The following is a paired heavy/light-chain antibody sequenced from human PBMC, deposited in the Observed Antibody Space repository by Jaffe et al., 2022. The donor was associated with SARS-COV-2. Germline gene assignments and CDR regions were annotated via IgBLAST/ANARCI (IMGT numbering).Light chain of an antibody. CDR3: LLSYSGAHWV. V-gene: IGLV7-46*01. J-gene: IGLJ3*02. Sequence: QAVVTQEPSLTVSPGGTVTLTCGSSTGAVTSGHYPYWFQQKPGQAPRTLIYDTSNKHSWTPARFSGSLLGGKAALTLSGAQPEDEAEYYCLLSYSGAHWVFGGGTKLTVL. CDR2: DTS. CDR1: TGAVTSGHY.
Heavy chain of an antibody. Sequence: QMQLVQSGPEVKKPGTSVKVSCKASGFTFTSSAMQWVRQARGQRLEWIGWIVVGSGNTNYAQKFQERVTITRDMSTSTAYMELSSLRSEDTAVYYCAASSSRNDFWSGYYGYYYGMDVWGQGTTVTVSS. D-gene: IGHD3-3*01. CDR2: IVVGSGNT. V-gene: IGHV1-58*02. CDR3: AASSSRNDFWSGYYGYYYGMDV. J-gene: IGHJ6*02. CDR1: GFTFTSSA.